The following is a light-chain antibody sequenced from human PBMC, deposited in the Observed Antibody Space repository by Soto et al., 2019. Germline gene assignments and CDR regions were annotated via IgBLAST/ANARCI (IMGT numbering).Light chain of an antibody. Sequence: EIVLTQSPATLSLSPGERATLSCRASQSVSSYLAWYQQKHGQAPRLLIYDASNWATGIPARFRGSGSGTAFTLPISSREPEDFAVYYCQQRRNWPPITFGQGTRLEIK. J-gene: IGKJ5*01. CDR1: QSVSSY. V-gene: IGKV3-11*01. CDR2: DAS. CDR3: QQRRNWPPIT.